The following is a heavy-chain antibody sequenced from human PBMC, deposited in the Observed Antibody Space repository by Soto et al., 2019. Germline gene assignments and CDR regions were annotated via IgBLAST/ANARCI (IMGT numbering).Heavy chain of an antibody. J-gene: IGHJ4*02. CDR2: IHYNGNT. Sequence: SETLSLTCTVSGDSISSYSWSWIRQPPGKGLEWIGNIHYNGNTNYNPSLKSRVTISVDTSKNQFSLKLSSVTAADTAVYYCARGQVVAAQHWGQGTLVTVSS. CDR1: GDSISSYS. D-gene: IGHD2-15*01. V-gene: IGHV4-59*12. CDR3: ARGQVVAAQH.